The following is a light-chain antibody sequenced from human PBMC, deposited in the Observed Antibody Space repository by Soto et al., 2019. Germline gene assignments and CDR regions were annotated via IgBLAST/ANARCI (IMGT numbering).Light chain of an antibody. CDR2: KNN. V-gene: IGLV1-47*01. CDR1: SSNIESNY. Sequence: QSVLTQPPSASGTPGQRVTISCSGSSSNIESNYVYWYQQLPGTAPKLLIYKNNQRPSGVPDRFSGSKSGTSASLAISGLRSEDEADYYCAAWDDSLSVVVFGGGTKLTV. J-gene: IGLJ2*01. CDR3: AAWDDSLSVVV.